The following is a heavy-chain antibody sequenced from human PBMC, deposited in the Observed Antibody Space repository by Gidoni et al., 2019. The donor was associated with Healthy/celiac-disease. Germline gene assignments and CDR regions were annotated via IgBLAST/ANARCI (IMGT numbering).Heavy chain of an antibody. V-gene: IGHV3-30*03. CDR1: GFTFSSYG. CDR3: ARSGYGYHFDY. J-gene: IGHJ4*02. Sequence: QVQLVESGGGVVQPGRSLRLSCAASGFTFSSYGMHWVRQAPGKGLEWVAVISYDGSNKYYADPVKGRFTISRDNSKNTLYLQMNSLRAEDTAVYYCARSGYGYHFDYWGQGTLVTVSS. CDR2: ISYDGSNK. D-gene: IGHD5-18*01.